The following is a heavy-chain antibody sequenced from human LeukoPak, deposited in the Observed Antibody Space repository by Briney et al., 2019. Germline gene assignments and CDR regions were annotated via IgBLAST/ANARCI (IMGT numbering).Heavy chain of an antibody. J-gene: IGHJ3*02. CDR1: GFIFSSYS. CDR2: ISTSSSTI. V-gene: IGHV3-48*01. CDR3: ARTYSSGWYNDAFDI. Sequence: GGSLRLSCTASGFIFSSYSMNWVRQAPGKGLEWVSYISTSSSTIYYGDSVKGRFTISRDNAKNSLYLQMNSLRAEDTAVYYCARTYSSGWYNDAFDIWGQGTMVTVSS. D-gene: IGHD6-19*01.